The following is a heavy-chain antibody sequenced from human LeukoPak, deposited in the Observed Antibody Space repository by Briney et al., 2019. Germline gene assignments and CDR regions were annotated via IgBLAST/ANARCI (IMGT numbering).Heavy chain of an antibody. CDR3: ASGTTPLCSGDSYYMDV. CDR1: GYIFGGYY. Sequence: GASVKVSCKPSGYIFGGYYMHWVRQAPGQGFEWMGWINPNSGVTKYAQKFQGRVTMTRDTSIPAAQMELSGLTSDDTAVYYCASGTTPLCSGDSYYMDVWGKGTSVTVSS. V-gene: IGHV1-2*02. J-gene: IGHJ6*03. CDR2: INPNSGVT. D-gene: IGHD3-10*01.